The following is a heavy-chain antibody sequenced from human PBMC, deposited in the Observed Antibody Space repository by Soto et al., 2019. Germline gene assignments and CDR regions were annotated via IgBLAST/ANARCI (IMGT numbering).Heavy chain of an antibody. CDR1: GFSISNFG. CDR2: ISRSHSDI. Sequence: GGSLRLSCSASGFSISNFGMFWVRQAPGRGLEWISFISRSHSDIYYADSVKGRFTISRDNSKNTLYLQMNSLRAEDTAVYYCAKDEYYEFWSGPLFDYWGQGTLVTVSS. CDR3: AKDEYYEFWSGPLFDY. D-gene: IGHD3-3*01. J-gene: IGHJ4*02. V-gene: IGHV3-23*01.